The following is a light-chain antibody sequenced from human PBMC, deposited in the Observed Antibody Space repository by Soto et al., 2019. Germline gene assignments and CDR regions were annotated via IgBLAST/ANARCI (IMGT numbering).Light chain of an antibody. J-gene: IGKJ1*01. CDR3: QQYHNLWT. Sequence: EIVLTQSPGTLSLSPGERATLSCRASQSVSSSYLAWYQQKPGQAPRLLIYGASTRATGIPARFSGSGSGTEFTLTISSLQSEDFAVYYCQQYHNLWTFGQGTKVDI. CDR2: GAS. CDR1: QSVSSSY. V-gene: IGKV3D-7*01.